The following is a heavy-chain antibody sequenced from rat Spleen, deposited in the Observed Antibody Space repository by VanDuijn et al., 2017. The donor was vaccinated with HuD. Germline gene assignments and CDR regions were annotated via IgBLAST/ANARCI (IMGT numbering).Heavy chain of an antibody. D-gene: IGHD4-3*01. CDR3: ARLNSGCGDY. CDR2: IWTGGST. Sequence: QVQLKESGPGLVQPSQTLSLTCTVSGFSLTSYHVHWVRQPPGKGLEWMGIIWTGGSTDYNSALKSRLSISRDTSKSQVFLKRNNLQTEDTAMYFCARLNSGCGDYWGQGVMVTVSS. CDR1: GFSLTSYH. V-gene: IGHV2-30*01. J-gene: IGHJ2*01.